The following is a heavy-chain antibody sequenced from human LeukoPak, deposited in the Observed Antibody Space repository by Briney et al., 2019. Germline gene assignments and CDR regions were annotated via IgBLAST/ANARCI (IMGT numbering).Heavy chain of an antibody. V-gene: IGHV1-69*04. Sequence: GSSVTVSCKASGGTFSSYAISWVRQAPGQGLEWMGRIIPILGIANYAQKFQGRVTITADKSTSTAYMELSSLRSEDTAVYYCARAYDSSGSPYDYWGQGTLVTVSS. CDR2: IIPILGIA. CDR1: GGTFSSYA. CDR3: ARAYDSSGSPYDY. J-gene: IGHJ4*02. D-gene: IGHD3-22*01.